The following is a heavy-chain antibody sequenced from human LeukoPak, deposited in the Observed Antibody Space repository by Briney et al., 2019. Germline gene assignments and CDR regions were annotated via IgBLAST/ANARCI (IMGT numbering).Heavy chain of an antibody. CDR2: RNPNSGNT. CDR3: ARAIRGQLLLEY. V-gene: IGHV1-8*01. CDR1: GYSFSSYD. J-gene: IGHJ4*02. Sequence: GASVKVSCEASGYSFSSYDVGWVRQATGQGLEWMGWRNPNSGNTGYAQKFQGRVTMTGDTSTSSAYMELSGLMSEDTAVYYCARAIRGQLLLEYWGQGTLVTVSS. D-gene: IGHD2-2*01.